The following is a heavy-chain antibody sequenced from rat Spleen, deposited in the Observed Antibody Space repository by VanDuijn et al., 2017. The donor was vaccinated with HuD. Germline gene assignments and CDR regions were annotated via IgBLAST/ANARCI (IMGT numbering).Heavy chain of an antibody. Sequence: EVQLVESGGGLVQPGRSLTLSCVVSGFTFSDYNMAWVRQAPTKGLEWVTSISPSGGGTHYRDSVKGRFTISRDNAESTLYLQMDSLRSEDTATYYCARAYYDGGDYWGQGVMVTVSS. D-gene: IGHD1-12*02. CDR3: ARAYYDGGDY. CDR1: GFTFSDYN. J-gene: IGHJ2*01. V-gene: IGHV5S23*01. CDR2: ISPSGGGT.